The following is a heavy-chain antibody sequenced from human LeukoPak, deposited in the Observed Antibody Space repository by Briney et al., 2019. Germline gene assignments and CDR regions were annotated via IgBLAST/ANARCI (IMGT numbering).Heavy chain of an antibody. CDR1: GGSISSYY. V-gene: IGHV4-59*01. CDR3: ARYGDYVDEYYYYGMDV. D-gene: IGHD4-17*01. Sequence: SETLSLTCTVSGGSISSYYWSWIRQPPGKGLEWIGYIYCSGSTNYNPSLKSRVTISVDTSKNQFSLKLSSVTAADTAVYYCARYGDYVDEYYYYGMDVWGQGTTVTVSS. CDR2: IYCSGST. J-gene: IGHJ6*02.